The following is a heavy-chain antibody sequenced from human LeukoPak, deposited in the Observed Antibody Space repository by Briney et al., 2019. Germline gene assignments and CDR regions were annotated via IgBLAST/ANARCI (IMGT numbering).Heavy chain of an antibody. Sequence: GGSLRLSCAASGFTFSDYWIHWVRQAPGKGLVWVSRINNDGTNTIYADPVKGRFSISRDNAKNTLSLQMSSVRAEDTAVYYCARGGFLHSFDIWGQGTMVTVSS. J-gene: IGHJ3*02. D-gene: IGHD3-22*01. CDR1: GFTFSDYW. CDR2: INNDGTNT. CDR3: ARGGFLHSFDI. V-gene: IGHV3-74*01.